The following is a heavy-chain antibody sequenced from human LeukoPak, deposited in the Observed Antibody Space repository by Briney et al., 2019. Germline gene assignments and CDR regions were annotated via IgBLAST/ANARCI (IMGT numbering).Heavy chain of an antibody. CDR3: ADRGTNWGFSDY. J-gene: IGHJ4*02. CDR2: ISYDGSNK. CDR1: GFSFSGYN. V-gene: IGHV3-30*04. Sequence: QPGGSLRLSCAASGFSFSGYNMNWVRQAPGKGLEWVAVISYDGSNKYYADSVKGRFTISRDNSKNTLYLQMNSLRAEDTAVYYCADRGTNWGFSDYWGQGTLVTVSS. D-gene: IGHD7-27*01.